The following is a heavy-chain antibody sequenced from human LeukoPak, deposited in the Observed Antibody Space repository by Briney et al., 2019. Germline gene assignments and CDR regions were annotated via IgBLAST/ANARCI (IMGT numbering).Heavy chain of an antibody. D-gene: IGHD3-3*01. Sequence: ASVKVSCKASGYTFTDNYIHWVRQAPGQGLEWMGWINPLSGGPMYAQKFQGRVTMTRDTSLSTAYIELNGLKSDDTAIYYCAREGIKIFGGRAPFDPWGQGTLVTVSS. J-gene: IGHJ5*02. CDR1: GYTFTDNY. CDR3: AREGIKIFGGRAPFDP. V-gene: IGHV1-2*02. CDR2: INPLSGGP.